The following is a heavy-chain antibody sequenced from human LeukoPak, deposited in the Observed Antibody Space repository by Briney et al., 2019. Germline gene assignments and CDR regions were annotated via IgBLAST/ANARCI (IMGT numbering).Heavy chain of an antibody. Sequence: GGSLRLSCAASGFTFSSYAMSWVRQAPGKGLEWVSAISGSGGSTYYADSVKGRFTISRDNSKNTLYLQMNSLRAEDTAVYYCASSSWYIRVNYLADWGQGTLVTVSS. CDR3: ASSSWYIRVNYLAD. D-gene: IGHD1-14*01. V-gene: IGHV3-23*01. CDR1: GFTFSSYA. CDR2: ISGSGGST. J-gene: IGHJ4*02.